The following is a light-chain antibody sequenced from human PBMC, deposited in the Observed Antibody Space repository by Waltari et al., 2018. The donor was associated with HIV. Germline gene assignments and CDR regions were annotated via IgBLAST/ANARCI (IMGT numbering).Light chain of an antibody. CDR3: QSYDSSLSIV. CDR2: GNV. CDR1: SSNMGAGYH. Sequence: QSLLTQPPSVSGAPGQRVTISCTGSSSNMGAGYHVHWYQQLPGTAPKLLIYGNVNRPAGVPDRFSGSKSGTSASLAITGLQAEDEADYYCQSYDSSLSIVFGTGTKVTVL. V-gene: IGLV1-40*01. J-gene: IGLJ1*01.